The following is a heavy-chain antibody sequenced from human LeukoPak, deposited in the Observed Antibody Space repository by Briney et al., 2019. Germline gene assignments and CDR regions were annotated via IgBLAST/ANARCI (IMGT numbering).Heavy chain of an antibody. V-gene: IGHV4-4*07. CDR3: ARTYDIFTGYNAFDI. CDR2: IYTSGST. CDR1: GGSISSYY. J-gene: IGHJ3*02. D-gene: IGHD3-9*01. Sequence: SETLSLTCTVSGGSISSYYWSWIRQPAGKGLEWIGRIYTSGSTNYNPSLKSRVTMSVDTSKNQFSLKLSSVTAADTAVYYCARTYDIFTGYNAFDIWGQGTMVTVSS.